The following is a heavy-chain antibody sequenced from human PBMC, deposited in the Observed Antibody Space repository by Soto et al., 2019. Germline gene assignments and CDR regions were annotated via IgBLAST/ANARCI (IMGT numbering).Heavy chain of an antibody. V-gene: IGHV3-9*01. CDR2: ISWNSGSI. CDR1: GFTFDDYA. CDR3: AKDKASGAYYYYYMDV. J-gene: IGHJ6*03. Sequence: GGSLRLSCAASGFTFDDYAMHWVRQAPGKGLEWVSGISWNSGSIGYADSVKGRFTISRDNAKNSLYLQMNSLRAEDTALYYCAKDKASGAYYYYYMDVWGKGTTVTVSS. D-gene: IGHD1-26*01.